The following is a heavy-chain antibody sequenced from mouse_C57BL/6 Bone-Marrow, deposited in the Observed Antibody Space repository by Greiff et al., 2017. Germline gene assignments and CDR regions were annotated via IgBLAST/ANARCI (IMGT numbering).Heavy chain of an antibody. CDR2: INPGDGDT. CDR3: AEWRRFYGYYDKGG. Sequence: VQLQQSGPELVKPGASVKISCKASGYAFSSYWMNWVKQRPGQGLEWIGRINPGDGDTNYNEKFKGKATLTADKSSSTAYMQLSSLTSEDSAVYVCAEWRRFYGYYDKGGWGQGTTVT. CDR1: GYAFSSYW. J-gene: IGHJ4*01. D-gene: IGHD2-4*01. V-gene: IGHV1-82*01.